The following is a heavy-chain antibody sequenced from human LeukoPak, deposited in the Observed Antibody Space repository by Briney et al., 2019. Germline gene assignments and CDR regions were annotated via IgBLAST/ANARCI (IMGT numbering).Heavy chain of an antibody. J-gene: IGHJ2*01. CDR2: IFPGDSDT. V-gene: IGHV5-51*01. CDR1: GYSLTNYW. Sequence: GESLEISWMCSGYSLTNYWFGLGRQMPGNSLEWMGFIFPGDSDTRYSPSFQGQVTISADKSISTAYLQWSSLKASDTAMYYCARRDDDYEYFDLWGRGTVVTVSS. CDR3: ARRDDDYEYFDL. D-gene: IGHD4-17*01.